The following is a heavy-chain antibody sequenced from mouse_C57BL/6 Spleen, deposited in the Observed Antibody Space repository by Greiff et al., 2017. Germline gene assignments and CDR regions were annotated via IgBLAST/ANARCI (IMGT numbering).Heavy chain of an antibody. Sequence: QVQLQQPGAELVKPGASVKLSCKASGYTFTSYWMQWVKQRPGQGLEWIGEIDPSDSYTNYNQKFKGKATLTVDTSSSAAYMQLSSPSSEDSAVYYCARRGDSSFDYWGQGTTLTVSS. J-gene: IGHJ2*01. CDR3: ARRGDSSFDY. CDR1: GYTFTSYW. D-gene: IGHD3-2*01. CDR2: IDPSDSYT. V-gene: IGHV1-50*01.